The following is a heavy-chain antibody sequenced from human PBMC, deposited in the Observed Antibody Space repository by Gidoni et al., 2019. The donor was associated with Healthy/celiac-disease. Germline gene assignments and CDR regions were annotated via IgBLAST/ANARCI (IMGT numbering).Heavy chain of an antibody. CDR2: ISSSISYI. CDR1: GLTFRSSS. J-gene: IGHJ4*02. Sequence: EGQLMESGGGRVKPGVSLRLSCAASGLTFRSSSMNGVRQAPGNGREWVSSISSSISYIYYVDSVKGRFTISRDNAKNSLYLQMNSLRAEDTAVYYCARDGYCSSTSCYQNYWGQGTLVTVSS. V-gene: IGHV3-21*01. CDR3: ARDGYCSSTSCYQNY. D-gene: IGHD2-2*03.